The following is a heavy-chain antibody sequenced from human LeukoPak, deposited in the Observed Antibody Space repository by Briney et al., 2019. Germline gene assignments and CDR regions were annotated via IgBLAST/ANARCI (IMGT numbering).Heavy chain of an antibody. CDR1: GFTLSYYA. J-gene: IGHJ4*02. Sequence: GGSLRLSCAASGFTLSYYAMHWARQAPGKGLEWVAVISYDGNNEYYADSVKGRFTISRENSKNTLYLQMNSLRVEDTAVYYCARGTYYYDSSSYYFEYWGQGTLVTVSS. D-gene: IGHD3-22*01. CDR3: ARGTYYYDSSSYYFEY. V-gene: IGHV3-30-3*01. CDR2: ISYDGNNE.